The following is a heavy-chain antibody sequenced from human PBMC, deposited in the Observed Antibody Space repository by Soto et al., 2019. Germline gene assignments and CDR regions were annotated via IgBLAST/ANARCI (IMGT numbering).Heavy chain of an antibody. CDR2: IWYDGSNK. CDR3: AKVNTIFGVDTFSSSSYYGMDV. Sequence: PGGSLRLSCAASGFTFSSYGMHWVRQAPGKGLEWVGVIWYDGSNKYYADSVKGRFTISRDNSKNTLYLQMNSLRAEDTAVYYCAKVNTIFGVDTFSSSSYYGMDVWGHGTTVTVSS. J-gene: IGHJ6*02. V-gene: IGHV3-33*06. CDR1: GFTFSSYG. D-gene: IGHD3-3*01.